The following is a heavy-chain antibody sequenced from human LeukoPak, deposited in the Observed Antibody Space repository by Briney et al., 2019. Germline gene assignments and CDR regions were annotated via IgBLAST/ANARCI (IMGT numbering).Heavy chain of an antibody. D-gene: IGHD4-17*01. V-gene: IGHV5-10-1*01. J-gene: IGHJ5*02. CDR1: GYSFTSYW. CDR3: ARHRHGDYVYNWFDP. CDR2: IGPSDSYT. Sequence: GESLKISCKGSGYSFTSYWISWVRQMPGKGLEWMGRIGPSDSYTNYSPSFQGHVTISADKSISTAYLQWSSLKASDTAMYYCARHRHGDYVYNWFDPWGQGTLVTVSS.